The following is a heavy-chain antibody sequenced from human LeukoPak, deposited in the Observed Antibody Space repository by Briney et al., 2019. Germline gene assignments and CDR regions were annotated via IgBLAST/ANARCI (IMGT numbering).Heavy chain of an antibody. CDR1: GFTFSSYG. CDR2: IRYDGNIK. Sequence: GGSLRLSCGASGFTFSSYGMLWVRQSPGKGLEWVAFIRYDGNIKFCADSMKGRFTISRDNSKYTLYLHINSLRPEDTALYYCVKDNPLDYWGQGTLVIVSS. V-gene: IGHV3-30*02. CDR3: VKDNPLDY. D-gene: IGHD1-14*01. J-gene: IGHJ4*02.